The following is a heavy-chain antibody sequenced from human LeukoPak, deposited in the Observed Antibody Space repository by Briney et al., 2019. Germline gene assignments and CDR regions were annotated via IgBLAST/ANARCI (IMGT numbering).Heavy chain of an antibody. D-gene: IGHD6-19*01. V-gene: IGHV3-48*04. CDR3: ATFVAVALDY. CDR2: ISDGGKTK. Sequence: GGSLRLSCAASGFTFSSYSMNWVRQAPGKGLEWVSYISDGGKTKYYADSVKGRFTISRDNAKNSLYLQMNSLRVEDTAVYYCATFVAVALDYWGRGTLVTVSS. CDR1: GFTFSSYS. J-gene: IGHJ4*02.